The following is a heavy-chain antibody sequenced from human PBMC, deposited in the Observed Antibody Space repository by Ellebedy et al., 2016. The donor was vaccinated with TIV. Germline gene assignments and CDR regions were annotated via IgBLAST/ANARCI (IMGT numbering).Heavy chain of an antibody. D-gene: IGHD3-22*01. CDR1: GFTFSSYA. CDR2: ISNTGSRT. J-gene: IGHJ4*02. V-gene: IGHV3-23*01. CDR3: SKGRGGGSDSSAPRYYFDY. Sequence: PGGSLRLSCAASGFTFSSYAMSWVRQAPGKGLEWVSSISNTGSRTYYADSVEDRFIIYRDNSKKTLYLQMNSLGADATAVYYWSKGRGGGSDSSAPRYYFDYWGLGTLVTVSS.